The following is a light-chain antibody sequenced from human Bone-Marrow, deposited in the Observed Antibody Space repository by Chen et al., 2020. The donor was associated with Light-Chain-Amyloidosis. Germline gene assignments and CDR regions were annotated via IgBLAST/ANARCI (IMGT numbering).Light chain of an antibody. CDR2: GSS. Sequence: EIVLTQSPGTLSLSPGEGANLSCRASLTISTNYLTWYQQKFGLAPRLLIYGSSSRATCIPDRFTGTVSGTDLTLTINILAPEYFAIDSCQQFGTSPLTFGGGTTVEIK. CDR3: QQFGTSPLT. J-gene: IGKJ4*01. V-gene: IGKV3-20*01. CDR1: LTISTNY.